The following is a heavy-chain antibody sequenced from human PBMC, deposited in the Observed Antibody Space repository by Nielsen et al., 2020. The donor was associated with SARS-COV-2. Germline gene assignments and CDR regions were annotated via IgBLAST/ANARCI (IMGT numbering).Heavy chain of an antibody. J-gene: IGHJ5*02. V-gene: IGHV3-30-3*01. Sequence: WIRQPPGKGLEWVAVISCDGSNKYYADSVKGRFTISRDNSKNTLYLQMNSLRAEDTAVYYCARPGDDIVVVPAASNWFDPWGQGTLVTVSS. CDR2: ISCDGSNK. CDR3: ARPGDDIVVVPAASNWFDP. D-gene: IGHD2-2*01.